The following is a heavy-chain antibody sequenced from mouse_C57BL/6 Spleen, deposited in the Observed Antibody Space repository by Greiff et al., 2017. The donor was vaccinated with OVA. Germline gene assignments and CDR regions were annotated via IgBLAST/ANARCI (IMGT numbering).Heavy chain of an antibody. CDR1: GYTFTSYW. CDR3: AIDSSGYAMDY. CDR2: IDPSDSYT. D-gene: IGHD3-2*02. J-gene: IGHJ4*01. Sequence: VQLQQPGAELVKPGASVKLSCKASGYTFTSYWMQWVKQRPGQGLEWIGEIDPSDSYTNYNQKFKGKATLTVDTSSSTAYMQLSSLTSEDSAVYYCAIDSSGYAMDYWGQGTSVTVSS. V-gene: IGHV1-50*01.